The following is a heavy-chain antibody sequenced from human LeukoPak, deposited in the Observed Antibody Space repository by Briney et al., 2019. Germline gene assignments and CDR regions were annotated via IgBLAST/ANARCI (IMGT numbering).Heavy chain of an antibody. CDR1: GGSISSSYYY. V-gene: IGHV4-39*07. D-gene: IGHD3-3*01. CDR2: INHSGRT. Sequence: PSETLSLTCTVSGGSISSSYYYWGWIREPPGKGLEWIGEINHSGRTSYNPSLKSRVTISVDTSKKQFSLTLTNVTAADTAVYYCARGPTITLPHVTNDYWGQGTMVTV. CDR3: ARGPTITLPHVTNDY. J-gene: IGHJ4*02.